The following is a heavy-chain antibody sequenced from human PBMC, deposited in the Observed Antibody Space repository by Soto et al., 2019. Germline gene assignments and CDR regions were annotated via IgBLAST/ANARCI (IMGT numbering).Heavy chain of an antibody. D-gene: IGHD1-26*01. CDR3: ARDLGSAAFDI. J-gene: IGHJ3*02. V-gene: IGHV4-59*01. CDR2: IYYTXST. Sequence: PXXTLSFTCTVSGGSITSYYWCWIRQPPGKGLEYIGXIYYTXSTNYTTSPKXXVTISVDXXKNQFSLKMSSVTAADTAVYYCARDLGSAAFDIWGQGTMVTVSS. CDR1: GGSITSYY.